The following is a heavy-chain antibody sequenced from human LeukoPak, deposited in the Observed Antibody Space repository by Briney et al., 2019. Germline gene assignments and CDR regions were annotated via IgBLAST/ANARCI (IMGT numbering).Heavy chain of an antibody. CDR3: ARTNRYYDVLTGYYLVIDY. V-gene: IGHV3-53*01. J-gene: IGHJ4*02. CDR1: GFTVSSNY. Sequence: GGSLRLSCAASGFTVSSNYMSWVRQAPGRGLEWVSLIYSGGSTYYADSVKGRFTISRDNSKNTLYLQMNSLRAEDTAVYCCARTNRYYDVLTGYYLVIDYWGQGTLVTVSS. D-gene: IGHD3-9*01. CDR2: IYSGGST.